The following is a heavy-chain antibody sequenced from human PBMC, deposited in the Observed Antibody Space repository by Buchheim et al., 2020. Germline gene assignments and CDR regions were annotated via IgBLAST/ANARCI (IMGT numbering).Heavy chain of an antibody. V-gene: IGHV4-34*01. D-gene: IGHD5-24*01. CDR3: ARGPLDGYTLVDFDY. Sequence: QVQLQQWGAGLLKPSETLSLTCAVSGGSFSGYYWSWIRQPPGKGLEWIGEINHSGSTNYNPSLKSRVTISVDTSKNQFSLKLSSVTAADTAVYYCARGPLDGYTLVDFDYWGQGTL. CDR1: GGSFSGYY. CDR2: INHSGST. J-gene: IGHJ4*02.